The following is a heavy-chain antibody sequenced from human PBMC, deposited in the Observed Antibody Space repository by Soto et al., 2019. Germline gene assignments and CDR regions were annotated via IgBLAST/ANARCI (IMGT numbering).Heavy chain of an antibody. V-gene: IGHV3-33*01. CDR2: IWYDGSNK. D-gene: IGHD2-15*01. CDR3: ARNGGNAVFSVDYGMDV. J-gene: IGHJ6*02. Sequence: QVQLVESGGGVVQPGRSLRLSCAASGFTFSSYGMHWVRQAPGKGLEWVAVIWYDGSNKYYADSVKGRFTTSRDNSTNARDLQVNSLRAEDTAVYYCARNGGNAVFSVDYGMDVWGQGTTVTVSS. CDR1: GFTFSSYG.